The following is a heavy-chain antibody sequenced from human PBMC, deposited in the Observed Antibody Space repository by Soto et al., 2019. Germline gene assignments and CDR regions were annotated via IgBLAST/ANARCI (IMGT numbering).Heavy chain of an antibody. CDR3: ARIVYDSSGYNRYFDS. D-gene: IGHD3-22*01. J-gene: IGHJ4*02. V-gene: IGHV1-3*05. Sequence: QVQLVQSGAEEKKPGASVRVSCTASGYTFSSYAIHWVRQAPGQRLEWMGWINAGYGNTKYSQKFQGRLTITRDTSASTVYMELSSLRSEDTAVYYCARIVYDSSGYNRYFDSWGQVTLVTVSS. CDR2: INAGYGNT. CDR1: GYTFSSYA.